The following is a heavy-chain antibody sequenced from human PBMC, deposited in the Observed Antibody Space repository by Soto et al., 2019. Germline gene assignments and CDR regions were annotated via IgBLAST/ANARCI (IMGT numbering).Heavy chain of an antibody. CDR2: IKQDGSEK. J-gene: IGHJ4*02. Sequence: VQLVESGGGLVQPGESLRLSCAASGFTFSNHWINWIRQTPGRGLEWLAVIKQDGSEKYYVDSVKGRFTVSRDNAMNSAYRQMNSLRVDDTAVYYCESDWYMDYLGQGTLVTVSS. CDR1: GFTFSNHW. V-gene: IGHV3-7*04. D-gene: IGHD1-20*01. CDR3: ESDWYMDY.